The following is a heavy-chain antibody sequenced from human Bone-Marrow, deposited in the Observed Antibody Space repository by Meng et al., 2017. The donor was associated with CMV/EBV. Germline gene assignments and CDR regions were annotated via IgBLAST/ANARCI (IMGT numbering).Heavy chain of an antibody. D-gene: IGHD2-15*01. Sequence: SETLSLTCTVSGGYISSYYWSWIRQPPGKGLEWIGYNYYRGSTNYNRSLKSRVTITVDTSKNQFSLKLRSVTAADTAVYYCARLGRHGSGGSCCFGWFDPWGQGPRVTCSS. J-gene: IGHJ5*02. CDR3: ARLGRHGSGGSCCFGWFDP. V-gene: IGHV4-59*01. CDR2: NYYRGST. CDR1: GGYISSYY.